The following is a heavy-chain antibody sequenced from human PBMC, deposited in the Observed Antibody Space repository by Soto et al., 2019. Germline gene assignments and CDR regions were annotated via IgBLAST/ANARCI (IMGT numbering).Heavy chain of an antibody. V-gene: IGHV4-59*01. J-gene: IGHJ6*02. CDR3: ARDLWGYCGADCYPLDV. CDR1: GGSIGTYY. D-gene: IGHD2-21*02. Sequence: SETLSLTCTVSGGSIGTYYWTWIRQPPGKGLEWIGYIYYSGSTNYNPSLKSRVTISVDTSKNQFSLKLNSVTAADTAVYYCARDLWGYCGADCYPLDVWGQGTTVTVSS. CDR2: IYYSGST.